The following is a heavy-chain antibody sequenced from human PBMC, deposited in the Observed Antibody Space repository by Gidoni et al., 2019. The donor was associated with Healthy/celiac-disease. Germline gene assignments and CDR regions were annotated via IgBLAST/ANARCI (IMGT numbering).Heavy chain of an antibody. J-gene: IGHJ4*02. V-gene: IGHV1-69*04. Sequence: QVQLVQSGAEVKKPGASVKVSFKASGAHFSSYAISWVRQAPGPGLEWKRRIIPILGIANYAKKFQGRVTITADKSTSTAYMELSSLRSEDTAVYYCARLDCGGDCYHWGQGTLVTVSS. CDR3: ARLDCGGDCYH. CDR1: GAHFSSYA. D-gene: IGHD2-21*02. CDR2: IIPILGIA.